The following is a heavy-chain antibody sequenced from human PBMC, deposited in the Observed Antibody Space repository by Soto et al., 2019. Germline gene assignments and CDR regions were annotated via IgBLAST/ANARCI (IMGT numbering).Heavy chain of an antibody. CDR3: ARDNLVYYYDSSGYYERYYYYGMDV. Sequence: ASVKVSCEASGYTFTSYAMHWVRQAPGQGLEWMGWINPNSGGTNYAQKFQGWVTMTRDTSISTAYMELSRLRSDDTAVYYCARDNLVYYYDSSGYYERYYYYGMDVWGQGTTVPVSS. CDR1: GYTFTSYA. V-gene: IGHV1-2*04. CDR2: INPNSGGT. D-gene: IGHD3-22*01. J-gene: IGHJ6*02.